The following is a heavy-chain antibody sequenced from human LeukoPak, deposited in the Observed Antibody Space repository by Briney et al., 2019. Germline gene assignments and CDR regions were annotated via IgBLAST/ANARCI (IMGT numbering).Heavy chain of an antibody. Sequence: ASVKVSCKASGYTFTGYYMHWVRQAPGQGLEWMGWINPNSGGTNYAQKFQARVTLTRDTSISTAYMELNRLRSDDTAVYYCARYPYRNLLTGHYNVWGQGTLVTVSS. J-gene: IGHJ4*02. V-gene: IGHV1-2*02. D-gene: IGHD3-9*01. CDR1: GYTFTGYY. CDR2: INPNSGGT. CDR3: ARYPYRNLLTGHYNV.